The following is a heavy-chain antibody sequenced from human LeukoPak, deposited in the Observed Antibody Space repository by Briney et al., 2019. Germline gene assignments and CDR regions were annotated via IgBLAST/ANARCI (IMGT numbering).Heavy chain of an antibody. V-gene: IGHV3-23*01. CDR3: AKDVDYGDYVVS. Sequence: GGSLRLSCAASGFTFNNYAMSWLRQAPGRGLEWVSAISSGGDTTYYADSVKGRFTISRDNSKNTLYLRMNSLRAEDTAIYYCAKDVDYGDYVVSWGQGALVTVSS. CDR1: GFTFNNYA. D-gene: IGHD4-17*01. J-gene: IGHJ4*02. CDR2: ISSGGDTT.